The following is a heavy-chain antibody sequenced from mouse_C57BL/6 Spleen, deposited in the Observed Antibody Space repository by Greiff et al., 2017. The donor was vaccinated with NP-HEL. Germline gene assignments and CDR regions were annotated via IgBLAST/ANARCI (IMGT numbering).Heavy chain of an antibody. CDR1: GYTFTSYW. Sequence: VQLQQPGAELVKPGASVKMSCKASGYTFTSYWITWVKQRPGQGLEWIGDIYPGSGSTNYNEKFKSKATLTVDTSSSTAYMQLSSLTSEDSAVYYCAREEVYYDYDGVLFDYWGQGTTLTVSS. D-gene: IGHD2-4*01. CDR3: AREEVYYDYDGVLFDY. V-gene: IGHV1-55*01. CDR2: IYPGSGST. J-gene: IGHJ2*01.